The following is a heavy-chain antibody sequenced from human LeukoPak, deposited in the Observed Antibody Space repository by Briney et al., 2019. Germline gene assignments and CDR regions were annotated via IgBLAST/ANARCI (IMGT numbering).Heavy chain of an antibody. V-gene: IGHV4-34*01. J-gene: IGHJ5*02. CDR2: INARGDT. CDR1: GWSFNDYY. CDR3: ARGQVPAARGYNWFDP. Sequence: SETLSLTCAVYGWSFNDYYRNWVRQPPGKGLEWIGEINARGDTNYNPSLKSRVTISVDSSKNQFSLTLTSMIAADTAIYYCARGQVPAARGYNWFDPWGQGTLVTVSS. D-gene: IGHD2-2*01.